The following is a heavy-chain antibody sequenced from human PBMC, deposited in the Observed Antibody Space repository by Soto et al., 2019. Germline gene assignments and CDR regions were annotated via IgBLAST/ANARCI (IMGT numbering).Heavy chain of an antibody. CDR1: GGTFSNYA. CDR3: ARVVILVPTASTNYYYHMDV. V-gene: IGHV1-69*01. Sequence: QVQLVQSGAEVRKPGSSVTVSCKASGGTFSNYAISWVRQAPGQGLEWMGGIIPIVGTGSYAQKFQGRVTITAAEPTTTAYMELSSLRFEDTAVDYCARVVILVPTASTNYYYHMDVWGPGTTVTVSS. D-gene: IGHD2-2*01. J-gene: IGHJ6*02. CDR2: IIPIVGTG.